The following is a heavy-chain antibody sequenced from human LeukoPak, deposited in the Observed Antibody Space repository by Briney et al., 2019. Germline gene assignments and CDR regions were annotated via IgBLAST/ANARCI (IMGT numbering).Heavy chain of an antibody. D-gene: IGHD1-26*01. J-gene: IGHJ3*01. CDR3: ARDRGGTYTVGGAFDV. Sequence: PGGSLRLSCAASGFTLSHFGMHWIRQAPGKGLEWVAVIFYNGGNKYYGDSVKGRFTISRDNSKNTHDLQMNSLRAEDTGVYYCARDRGGTYTVGGAFDVWGQGISVTVSS. CDR2: IFYNGGNK. CDR1: GFTLSHFG. V-gene: IGHV3-33*01.